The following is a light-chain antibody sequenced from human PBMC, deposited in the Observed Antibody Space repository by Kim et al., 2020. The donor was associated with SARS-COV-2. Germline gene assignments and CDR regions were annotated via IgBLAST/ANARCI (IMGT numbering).Light chain of an antibody. Sequence: EIVMTQSPATLSVSPGERATLSCRASQSVSSDLAWYQQKPGQAPRLLIYGASTRATGIPARFSGSGSGTEFTLTIGSLQSEDFAVYYCQQYHNWPPLTFVGGTKVDIK. J-gene: IGKJ4*01. CDR1: QSVSSD. CDR3: QQYHNWPPLT. V-gene: IGKV3-15*01. CDR2: GAS.